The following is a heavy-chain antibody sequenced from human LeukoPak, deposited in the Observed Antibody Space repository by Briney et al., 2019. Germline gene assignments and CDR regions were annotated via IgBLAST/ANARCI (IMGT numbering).Heavy chain of an antibody. CDR3: ARRWGNIVGVTYEY. CDR1: GSSITSVSHY. D-gene: IGHD3-16*01. CDR2: IYYTGST. J-gene: IGHJ4*02. V-gene: IGHV4-39*01. Sequence: SETLSLTCTISGSSITSVSHYWGWIRQPPGKGLEWIGDIYYTGSTYSSPSLRSRVTMSVHTSENQFSLGLNSVTAVDTAVYYCARRWGNIVGVTYEYWGQGTLVTVSS.